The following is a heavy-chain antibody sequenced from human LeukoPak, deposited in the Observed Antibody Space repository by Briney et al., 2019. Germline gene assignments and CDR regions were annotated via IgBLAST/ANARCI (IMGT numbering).Heavy chain of an antibody. CDR2: TYSGGRT. Sequence: GGSLRLSCAASGFTVSSNYMSWVRQAPGEGLEWVSVTYSGGRTYYADSVKGRFTISRDNSKNTLYLQKNSLRAEDTAVYYCARVYYGSGRLHYYYYYMDVWGKGTTVTISS. D-gene: IGHD3-10*01. V-gene: IGHV3-53*01. J-gene: IGHJ6*03. CDR1: GFTVSSNY. CDR3: ARVYYGSGRLHYYYYYMDV.